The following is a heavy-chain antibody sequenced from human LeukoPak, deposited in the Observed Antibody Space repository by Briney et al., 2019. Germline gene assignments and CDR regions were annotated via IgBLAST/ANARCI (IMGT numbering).Heavy chain of an antibody. Sequence: SQTLSLTCVISGDSVSGSSVVWNWIRQSPARGLEWLGRAYYRSKWILDYDVSVKSRITISPDTSKNQVSLQLNSVTPEDTAVYYCVRQERPDFDYWVQGTLVTVSA. CDR3: VRQERPDFDY. D-gene: IGHD5-24*01. V-gene: IGHV6-1*01. J-gene: IGHJ4*02. CDR2: AYYRSKWIL. CDR1: GDSVSGSSVV.